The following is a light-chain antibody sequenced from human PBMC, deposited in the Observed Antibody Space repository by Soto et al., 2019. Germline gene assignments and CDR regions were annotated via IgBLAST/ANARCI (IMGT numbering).Light chain of an antibody. V-gene: IGLV4-69*01. J-gene: IGLJ2*01. CDR2: LSSDGSH. CDR3: QTWDTGARVV. CDR1: SGHSSYA. Sequence: QLVLTQSPSASASLGASVKLTCTLSSGHSSYAIAWHQQQPEKGPRYLMKLSSDGSHSKGDGIPDRFSGSSSGAERYLTISSLQSEDEADYYCQTWDTGARVVFGGGTKLNVL.